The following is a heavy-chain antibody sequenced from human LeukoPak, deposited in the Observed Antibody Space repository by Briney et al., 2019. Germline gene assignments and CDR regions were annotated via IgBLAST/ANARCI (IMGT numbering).Heavy chain of an antibody. CDR3: ARADSSGYYYPT. CDR1: GGSISSGGYS. Sequence: SETLSLTCAVSGGSISSGGYSWSWIRQPPGKGLEWIGYIYHSGSTYYNPSLKSRVTISVDRSKDQFSLKLSSVTAADTAVYYCARADSSGYYYPTWGQGTLVTVSS. D-gene: IGHD3-22*01. J-gene: IGHJ5*02. CDR2: IYHSGST. V-gene: IGHV4-30-2*01.